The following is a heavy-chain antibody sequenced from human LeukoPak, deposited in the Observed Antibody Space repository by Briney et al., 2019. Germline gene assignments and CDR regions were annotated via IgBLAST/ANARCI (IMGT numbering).Heavy chain of an antibody. D-gene: IGHD5-12*01. J-gene: IGHJ4*02. Sequence: AGGSLRLSCAASGFTFSSYWMHWVRQAPGEGLVWVSRIKSDGSNTNYADSVKGRFTISRDNSKNTLYLQMNSLRAEDTAVYYCARGPSGYHNTGGQGTLVTVSS. CDR2: IKSDGSNT. CDR3: ARGPSGYHNT. CDR1: GFTFSSYW. V-gene: IGHV3-74*01.